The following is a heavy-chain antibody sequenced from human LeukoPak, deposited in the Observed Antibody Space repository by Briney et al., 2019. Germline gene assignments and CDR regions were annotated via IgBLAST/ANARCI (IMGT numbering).Heavy chain of an antibody. CDR3: ARDFISGTGGLSY. Sequence: ASAKVSCKASGYTFTGYYMHWVRQAPGQGLEWMGWINPNSGGTNYAQKFQGRVTMTRDTSISTAYMELSRLRSDDTAVYYCARDFISGTGGLSYWGQGTPVTVSS. J-gene: IGHJ4*02. V-gene: IGHV1-2*02. CDR1: GYTFTGYY. CDR2: INPNSGGT. D-gene: IGHD3-10*01.